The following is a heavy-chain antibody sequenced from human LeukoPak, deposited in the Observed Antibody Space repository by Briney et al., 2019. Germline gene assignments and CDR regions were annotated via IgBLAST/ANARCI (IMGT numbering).Heavy chain of an antibody. Sequence: ASVKVSCKASGGTFSSYAISWVRQAPGQGLEWMGRIIPIFGTANYAQKFQGRVTIPTDESTSTACMELSSLRSEDTAVYYCARDRANLHWFDPWGQGTLVTVSS. V-gene: IGHV1-69*05. D-gene: IGHD4/OR15-4a*01. J-gene: IGHJ5*02. CDR2: IIPIFGTA. CDR3: ARDRANLHWFDP. CDR1: GGTFSSYA.